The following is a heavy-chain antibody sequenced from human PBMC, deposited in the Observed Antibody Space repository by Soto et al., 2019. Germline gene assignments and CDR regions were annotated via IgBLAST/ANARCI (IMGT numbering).Heavy chain of an antibody. CDR3: ASAVLRFLEWLPAPWYFDY. CDR1: GGSISSGDYY. V-gene: IGHV4-30-4*01. D-gene: IGHD3-3*01. J-gene: IGHJ4*02. CDR2: IYYSGST. Sequence: SETLSLTCTVSGGSISSGDYYWSWIRQPPGKGLEWIGYIYYSGSTYYNPSLKSRVTISVDTSKNQFSLKLSSVTAADTAVYYCASAVLRFLEWLPAPWYFDYWGQGTLVTVSS.